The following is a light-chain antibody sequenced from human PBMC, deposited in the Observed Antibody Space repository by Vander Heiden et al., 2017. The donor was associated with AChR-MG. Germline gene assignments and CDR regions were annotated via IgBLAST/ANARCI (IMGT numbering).Light chain of an antibody. CDR1: QGISSY. CDR3: QQDDGYPRT. V-gene: IGKV1-8*01. Sequence: AIRMTQSPSSLSASTGDRVTITCRASQGISSYLAWYQQKPGKAPKLLIYAASTLQSGVPSRFSGSGSGTDFTLTISCLQSEDFATYYCQQDDGYPRTFGQGTKVEIK. J-gene: IGKJ1*01. CDR2: AAS.